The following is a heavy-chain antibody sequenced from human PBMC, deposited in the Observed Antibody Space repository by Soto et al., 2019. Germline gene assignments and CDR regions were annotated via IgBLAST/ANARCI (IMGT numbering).Heavy chain of an antibody. CDR3: AKDVYGYGDVGLVFDY. Sequence: ASETLSLTCTVSGGSISSISYYWGWIRQPPGKGLEWVSAISGSGGSTYYADSVKGRFTISRDNSKNTLYLQMNSLRAEDTAVYYCAKDVYGYGDVGLVFDYWGQGTLVTVSS. CDR2: ISGSGGST. D-gene: IGHD4-17*01. V-gene: IGHV3-23*01. CDR1: GGSISSISYY. J-gene: IGHJ4*02.